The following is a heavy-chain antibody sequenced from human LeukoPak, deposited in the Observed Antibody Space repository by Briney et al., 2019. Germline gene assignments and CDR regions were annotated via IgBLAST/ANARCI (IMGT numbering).Heavy chain of an antibody. V-gene: IGHV1-69*01. D-gene: IGHD5-12*01. CDR1: GGTFSSYA. CDR3: AKDNDGYVSEPAY. CDR2: IIPIFGTA. J-gene: IGHJ4*02. Sequence: GSSVKVSCKASGGTFSSYAISWVRQAPGQGLEWMGGIIPIFGTANYAQKFQGRVTITADESTSTAYMELSSLRSEDTALYYCAKDNDGYVSEPAYWGQGTLVTVSS.